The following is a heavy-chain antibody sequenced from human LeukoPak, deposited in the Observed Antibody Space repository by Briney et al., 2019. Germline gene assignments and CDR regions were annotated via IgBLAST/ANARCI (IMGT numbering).Heavy chain of an antibody. Sequence: GGSLRLSCAASGFTFSSYGMHWGRQAPGKGLEWVAVISYDGSNKYYADSVKGRFTISRDNSKNTLYLQMNSLRAEDTAVYYCAKDRLAAAGVIDYWGQGTLVTVSS. CDR1: GFTFSSYG. CDR3: AKDRLAAAGVIDY. D-gene: IGHD6-13*01. J-gene: IGHJ4*02. V-gene: IGHV3-30*18. CDR2: ISYDGSNK.